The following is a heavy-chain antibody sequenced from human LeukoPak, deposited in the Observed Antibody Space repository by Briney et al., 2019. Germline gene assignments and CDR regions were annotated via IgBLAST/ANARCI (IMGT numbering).Heavy chain of an antibody. Sequence: ASVKVSCKASGYTFTGYYMHWVRQAPGQGLEWMGWINPNSGGTNYAQKFQGRVTMTRDTSISTAYMELSRLRSDDTAVYYCARDPLRDGGSLYYYYYYMDVWGKGTTVTVSS. D-gene: IGHD2-15*01. CDR1: GYTFTGYY. CDR3: ARDPLRDGGSLYYYYYYMDV. J-gene: IGHJ6*03. V-gene: IGHV1-2*02. CDR2: INPNSGGT.